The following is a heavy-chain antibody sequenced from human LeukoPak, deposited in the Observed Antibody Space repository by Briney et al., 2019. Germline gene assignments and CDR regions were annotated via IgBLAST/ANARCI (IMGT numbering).Heavy chain of an antibody. CDR2: INEKGSIT. CDR3: AKEGFDS. V-gene: IGHV3-74*01. CDR1: GFTLSSYW. J-gene: IGHJ4*02. Sequence: PGGSLRLSCATSGFTLSSYWMHWVRQAPGKGLEWVSRINEKGSITTYADSVKGRFTISRDNSKNTLYLQMNSLRAEDTAVYYCAKEGFDSWGQGTLVTVSS.